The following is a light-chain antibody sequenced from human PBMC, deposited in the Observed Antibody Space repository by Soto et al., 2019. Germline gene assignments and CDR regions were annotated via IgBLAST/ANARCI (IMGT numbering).Light chain of an antibody. CDR3: QQRSNWPPSIT. CDR1: QSVSSY. J-gene: IGKJ5*01. V-gene: IGKV3-11*01. CDR2: DAS. Sequence: IVLTQSPATLSLCPEERATLSCRASQSVSSYLAWYQQKPGQAPRLLIYDASNRATGIPARFSGSGSGTDFTLTISSLEPEDFAVYYCQQRSNWPPSITFAQVTRLEI.